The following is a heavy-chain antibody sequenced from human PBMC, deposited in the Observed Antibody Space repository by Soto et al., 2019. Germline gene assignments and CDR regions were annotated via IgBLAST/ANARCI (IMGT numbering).Heavy chain of an antibody. J-gene: IGHJ4*02. CDR3: AKKVNSGSGSQFFDY. V-gene: IGHV3-23*01. CDR2: FRSGGDDATT. Sequence: PGGSLRLSCAASGFTFSSYSMSWVRQAPGKGLEWVSGFRSGGDDATTYYADSVRGRFTISRDNSKNTLFLQMNSLRAEDTAIYYCAKKVNSGSGSQFFDYWGQGTLVTVAS. CDR1: GFTFSSYS. D-gene: IGHD3-10*01.